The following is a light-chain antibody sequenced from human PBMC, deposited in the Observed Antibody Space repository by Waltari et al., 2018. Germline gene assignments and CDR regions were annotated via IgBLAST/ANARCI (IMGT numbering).Light chain of an antibody. CDR3: SSYTRGRTYV. J-gene: IGLJ1*01. CDR1: STDLGAHDF. V-gene: IGLV2-14*03. Sequence: QSALTQPASVSGSPGQSIAISCSGSSTDLGAHDFFSWYPQHPGIAPKLIIFDVSSRPSGISYRFSGSKFGNTASLTIFGLQAEDEADYYCSSYTRGRTYVFGSGTKVTV. CDR2: DVS.